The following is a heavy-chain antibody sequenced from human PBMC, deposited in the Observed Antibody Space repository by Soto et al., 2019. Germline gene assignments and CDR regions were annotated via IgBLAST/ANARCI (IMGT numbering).Heavy chain of an antibody. J-gene: IGHJ4*02. CDR3: ARESRLRSLDY. CDR2: IYHSGST. V-gene: IGHV4-4*02. CDR1: GGSISSGNW. Sequence: SETLSLTCAVSGGSISSGNWWSWVRQPPGKGLEWIGEIYHSGSTNYNPSLKSRVTISVDKSKNQFSLKRSSVTAADTAVYYCARESRLRSLDYWGQGTLVTVSS. D-gene: IGHD5-12*01.